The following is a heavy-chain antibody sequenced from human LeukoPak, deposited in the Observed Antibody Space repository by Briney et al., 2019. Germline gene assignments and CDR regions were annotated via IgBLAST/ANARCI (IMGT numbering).Heavy chain of an antibody. CDR2: ISHDGRST. CDR3: VRGGRGLYDWFDP. V-gene: IGHV3-30*15. D-gene: IGHD3-16*01. Sequence: GTSLRLSCAASGFIFSDYTLHWVRQAPGRGLEWVAVISHDGRSTHYADSVKGRFTISRDSSKNTLYLQMSSLRVEDTALYYCVRGGRGLYDWFDPWGQGTLVTVSS. J-gene: IGHJ5*02. CDR1: GFIFSDYT.